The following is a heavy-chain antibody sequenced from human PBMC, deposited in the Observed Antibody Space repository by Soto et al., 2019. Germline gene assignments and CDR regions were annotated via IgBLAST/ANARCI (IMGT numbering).Heavy chain of an antibody. CDR1: GGSISSGNYY. CDR2: ISYSGSA. CDR3: AGQTEETAFLVPAADGGYYYYYGMDV. V-gene: IGHV4-30-4*01. J-gene: IGHJ6*02. D-gene: IGHD2-2*01. Sequence: PSETLSLTCTVSGGSISSGNYYWSWIRQPPGKGLEWIGFISYSGSAYYNPSLKSRVTISVDTSKNQFSLKLSSVTAADTAVYYCAGQTEETAFLVPAADGGYYYYYGMDVWGQGTTVTVSS.